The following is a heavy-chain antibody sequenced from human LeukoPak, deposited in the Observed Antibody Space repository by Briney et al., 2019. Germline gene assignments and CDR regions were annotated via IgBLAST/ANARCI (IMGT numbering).Heavy chain of an antibody. CDR3: ARAPINGYCSSTSCSDY. CDR2: ISAYNGKT. J-gene: IGHJ4*02. V-gene: IGHV1-18*01. CDR1: GYTFTTYG. D-gene: IGHD2-2*01. Sequence: GASVKVSCKASGYTFTTYGITWVRQAPGQGLEWMGWISAYNGKTNYAQKFQGRVTMTTDTSTSTAYMELSSLRSEDTAVYYCARAPINGYCSSTSCSDYWGQGTLVTVSS.